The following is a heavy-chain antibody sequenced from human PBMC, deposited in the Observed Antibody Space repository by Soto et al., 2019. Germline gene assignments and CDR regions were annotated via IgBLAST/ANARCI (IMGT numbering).Heavy chain of an antibody. V-gene: IGHV4-59*01. Sequence: SETLSLTCTVSGGSISSYYWSWIRQPPGKGLEWIGYIYYSGSTNYNPSLKSRVTISVDTSKNQFSLKLSSVTAADTAVYYCARGLKIPYYMDVWGKGTTVTVSS. CDR1: GGSISSYY. J-gene: IGHJ6*03. CDR2: IYYSGST. D-gene: IGHD2-21*01. CDR3: ARGLKIPYYMDV.